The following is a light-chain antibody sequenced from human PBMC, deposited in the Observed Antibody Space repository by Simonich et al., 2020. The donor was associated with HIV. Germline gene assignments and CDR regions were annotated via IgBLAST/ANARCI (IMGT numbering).Light chain of an antibody. CDR3: QQYNDWPT. J-gene: IGKJ4*01. CDR2: GAS. Sequence: EIVLTQSPGTLSLSPGERATLSCWASQSVNSNLAWYQQKPGLPPRLLTHGASTRATGIPARFSGSGSGTEFTLTISSMQSEDFAVYSCQQYNDWPTFGGGTKVEIK. V-gene: IGKV3-15*01. CDR1: QSVNSN.